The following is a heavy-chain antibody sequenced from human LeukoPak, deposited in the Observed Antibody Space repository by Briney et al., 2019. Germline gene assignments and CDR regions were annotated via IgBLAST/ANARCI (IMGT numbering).Heavy chain of an antibody. J-gene: IGHJ4*02. Sequence: GGSLRLSCAASGFTFNSYSMNWVRQAPGKGLEWVSSISSSSSYIYYADSVKGRFTISRDNAKNSLYLQMNSLRAEDTAVYYCARDRHDILTGSDYWGQGTLVTVSS. D-gene: IGHD3-9*01. CDR2: ISSSSSYI. V-gene: IGHV3-21*01. CDR3: ARDRHDILTGSDY. CDR1: GFTFNSYS.